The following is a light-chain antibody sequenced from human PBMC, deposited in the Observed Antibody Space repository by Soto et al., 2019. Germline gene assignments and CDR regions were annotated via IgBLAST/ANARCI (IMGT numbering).Light chain of an antibody. CDR1: QSVSNN. CDR3: QHYNNWPPWT. V-gene: IGKV3-15*01. CDR2: GAS. Sequence: EIVMTQSPSTLSVSPGERVTLSCRASQSVSNNLAWYQQKPGQAPRLLIYGASTRATGIPARFSGSGSGTEFTLTISSLQSEDFAVYYCQHYNNWPPWTFGQGTNVEIK. J-gene: IGKJ1*01.